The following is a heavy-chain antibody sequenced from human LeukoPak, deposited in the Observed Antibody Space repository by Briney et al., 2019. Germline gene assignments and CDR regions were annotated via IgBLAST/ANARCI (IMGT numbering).Heavy chain of an antibody. CDR1: GYTFTGYY. J-gene: IGHJ4*02. D-gene: IGHD2-15*01. CDR3: ARDWGSIVVVVAATALDY. CDR2: ISPNSGGT. Sequence: ASVKVSCKASGYTFTGYYMHWVRQAPGQGLEWMGWISPNSGGTNYAQKFQGRVTMTRDTSISTAYMELSRLRSDDTAVYYCARDWGSIVVVVAATALDYWGQGTLVTVSS. V-gene: IGHV1-2*02.